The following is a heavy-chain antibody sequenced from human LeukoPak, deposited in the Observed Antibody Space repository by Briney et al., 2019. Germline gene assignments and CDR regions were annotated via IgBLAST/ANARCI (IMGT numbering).Heavy chain of an antibody. J-gene: IGHJ4*02. Sequence: GGSLRLSCAASGFTFSSYAMSWVRQAPGKGLEWVSVIYSGGSTYYEDSVKGRFTISRDNSKNTLYLQMNSLRAEDTAVYYCARDLAYWGQGTLVTVSS. V-gene: IGHV3-66*02. CDR2: IYSGGST. CDR3: ARDLAY. CDR1: GFTFSSYA.